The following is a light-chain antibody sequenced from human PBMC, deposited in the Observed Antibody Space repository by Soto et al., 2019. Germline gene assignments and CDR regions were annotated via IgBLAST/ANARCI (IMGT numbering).Light chain of an antibody. Sequence: EIVMTQSPAPLSVSPGERATPSFRASQSVSNFLAWYQQKPGQAPRLLIYDASNRATGIPARFSGSGSGTDFTLTISRLEPEDFAVYYCQQYGSSGTFGQGTKVDIK. CDR2: DAS. J-gene: IGKJ1*01. CDR3: QQYGSSGT. V-gene: IGKV3-20*01. CDR1: QSVSNF.